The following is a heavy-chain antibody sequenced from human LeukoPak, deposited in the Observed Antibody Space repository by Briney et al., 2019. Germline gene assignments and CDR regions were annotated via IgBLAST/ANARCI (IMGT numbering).Heavy chain of an antibody. V-gene: IGHV3-23*01. CDR2: ISGSGGST. Sequence: GGSLRLSCAASGFTFSSYAMSWVRQAPGKGLEWVSAISGSGGSTYYADSVKGRFTISRDNSKNTLYLQMNSLRAGDTAVYYCAKGGLTICLYNWFDPWGQGTLVTVSS. D-gene: IGHD4-11*01. CDR3: AKGGLTICLYNWFDP. CDR1: GFTFSSYA. J-gene: IGHJ5*02.